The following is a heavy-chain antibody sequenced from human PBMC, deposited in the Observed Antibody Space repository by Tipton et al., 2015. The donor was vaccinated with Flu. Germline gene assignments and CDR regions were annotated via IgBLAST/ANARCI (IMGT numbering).Heavy chain of an antibody. CDR3: ARDLEWLLSHYYYYYYGMDV. J-gene: IGHJ6*02. V-gene: IGHV3-74*01. D-gene: IGHD3-3*01. Sequence: SLRLSCAASGFTFSSYWMHWVRQAPGKGLVWVSRINSDGSSTSYADSVKGRFTISRDNAKNTLYLQMNSLRAEDTAVYYCARDLEWLLSHYYYYYYGMDVWGQGTTVTVSS. CDR1: GFTFSSYW. CDR2: INSDGSST.